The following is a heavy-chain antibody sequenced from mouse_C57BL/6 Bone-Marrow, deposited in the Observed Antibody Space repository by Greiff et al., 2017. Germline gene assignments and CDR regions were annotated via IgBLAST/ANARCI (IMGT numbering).Heavy chain of an antibody. J-gene: IGHJ2*01. CDR3: ARHLKDY. Sequence: EVQGVESGGGLVQPGGSLKLSCAASGFTFSDYGMAWVRQAPRKGPEWVAFISNLAYSIYYADTVTGRFTISRENAKNTLYLVMSSLRSEDTAMYYCARHLKDYWGQGTTLTVSS. CDR1: GFTFSDYG. V-gene: IGHV5-15*01. CDR2: ISNLAYSI.